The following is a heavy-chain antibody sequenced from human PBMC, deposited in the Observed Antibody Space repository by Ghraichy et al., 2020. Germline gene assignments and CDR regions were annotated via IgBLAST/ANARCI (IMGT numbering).Heavy chain of an antibody. CDR3: AKGRRHYDILTGYPRYDY. Sequence: SETLSLNCSVSGVSITSHYWSWVRQSPGEGLEWIGHIYSSGDTNYNPSLKSRVTISLDTSKNQFSLTLNSVTSADTAVYYCAKGRRHYDILTGYPRYDYWGLGTLVTVSS. CDR1: GVSITSHY. CDR2: IYSSGDT. V-gene: IGHV4-59*11. J-gene: IGHJ4*02. D-gene: IGHD3-9*01.